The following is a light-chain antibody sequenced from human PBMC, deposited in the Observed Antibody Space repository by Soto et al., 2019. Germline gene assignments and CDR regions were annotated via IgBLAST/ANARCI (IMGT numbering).Light chain of an antibody. Sequence: EIVLTQSPATLSLSPGERATLSCRASQSVSSYLAWYQQKPGQAPRLLIYDASNRATSIPARFSGSGSGTDFTLTISSLEPEYFAVYYCQQRSNWPPITFGQGTRLEIK. V-gene: IGKV3-11*01. CDR3: QQRSNWPPIT. CDR1: QSVSSY. J-gene: IGKJ5*01. CDR2: DAS.